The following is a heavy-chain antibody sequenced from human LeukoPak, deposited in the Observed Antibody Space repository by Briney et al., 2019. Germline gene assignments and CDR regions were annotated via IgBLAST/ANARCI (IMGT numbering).Heavy chain of an antibody. CDR1: GYTFTGFY. J-gene: IGHJ6*02. D-gene: IGHD6-13*01. V-gene: IGHV1-2*02. Sequence: GASVKVSCKASGYTFTGFYVHWVRQAPGQGLEWMGWINPNSGGTNYAQKFQGRVTMTRDTSISTAYMELSRLRSDDTAVYYCARDHLRSSSWYGDYYYYDMDVWGQGTTVTVSS. CDR2: INPNSGGT. CDR3: ARDHLRSSSWYGDYYYYDMDV.